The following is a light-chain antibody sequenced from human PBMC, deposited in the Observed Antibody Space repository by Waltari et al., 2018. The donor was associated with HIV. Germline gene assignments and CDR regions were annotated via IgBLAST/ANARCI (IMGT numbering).Light chain of an antibody. CDR1: SSNTGLNP. V-gene: IGLV1-44*01. Sequence: QSVLTQPPPASGTPGQRVIISCPGSSSNTGLNPVACNQKLPGTPPKVVIYCTDQRPSGVPDRFSGSKSGTSASLVISGLQSEDEADYYCGTWDDRLSVYVFGTGTTVTVL. CDR2: CTD. J-gene: IGLJ1*01. CDR3: GTWDDRLSVYV.